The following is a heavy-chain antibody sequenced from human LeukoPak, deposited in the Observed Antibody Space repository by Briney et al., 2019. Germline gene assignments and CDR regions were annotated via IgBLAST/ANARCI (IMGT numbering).Heavy chain of an antibody. CDR3: ARIVVVTYYGMDV. Sequence: PSETLSLTCTVSGGSISSGDYYWSWIRQPPGKGLEWIGYIYYSGSTYYNPSLKSRVTISVDTSKNQFSLKLSSVTAADTAVYYCARIVVVTYYGMDVWGQGTTVTVSS. CDR2: IYYSGST. V-gene: IGHV4-30-4*01. CDR1: GGSISSGDYY. D-gene: IGHD3-22*01. J-gene: IGHJ6*02.